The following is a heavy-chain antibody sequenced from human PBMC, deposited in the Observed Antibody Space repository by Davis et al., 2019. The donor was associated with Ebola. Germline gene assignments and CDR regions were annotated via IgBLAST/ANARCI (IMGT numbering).Heavy chain of an antibody. CDR1: GYKFTNYW. J-gene: IGHJ6*03. V-gene: IGHV5-51*01. D-gene: IGHD7-27*01. Sequence: KVSCKGSGYKFTNYWIAWVRQMPGKGLEWMGIIYVGDSDTRYSPSFQGQVTISADKSISTAYLQWSSLKASDTAMYYCARRGWGNYYYMDVWGKGTTVTVSS. CDR3: ARRGWGNYYYMDV. CDR2: IYVGDSDT.